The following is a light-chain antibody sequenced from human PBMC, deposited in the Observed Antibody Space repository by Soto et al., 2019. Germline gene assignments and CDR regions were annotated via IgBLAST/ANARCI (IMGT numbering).Light chain of an antibody. Sequence: QSALTQPRSVSGSPGQSVTISCTGTSSDVGGYNYVSWYQQHPGTAPKLMIFEVNGRPSGVSDRFSGSKSGNTASLTISGLQPEDEADYYCSSFSSSSTPYVFGTGTKVTVL. CDR3: SSFSSSSTPYV. V-gene: IGLV2-14*01. J-gene: IGLJ1*01. CDR1: SSDVGGYNY. CDR2: EVN.